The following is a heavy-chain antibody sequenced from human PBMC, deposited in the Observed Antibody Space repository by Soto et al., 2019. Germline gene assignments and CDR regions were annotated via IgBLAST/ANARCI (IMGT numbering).Heavy chain of an antibody. CDR1: GYTFTSYD. D-gene: IGHD2-15*01. CDR3: ANALEGDIVVVVAARDAFDI. V-gene: IGHV1-8*01. Sequence: ASVKVSCKASGYTFTSYDINWVRQATGQGLEWMGWMNPNSGNTGYAQKFQGRVTMTRNTSISTAYMELSSLRSEDTAVYYCANALEGDIVVVVAARDAFDIWGQGTMVTVSS. CDR2: MNPNSGNT. J-gene: IGHJ3*02.